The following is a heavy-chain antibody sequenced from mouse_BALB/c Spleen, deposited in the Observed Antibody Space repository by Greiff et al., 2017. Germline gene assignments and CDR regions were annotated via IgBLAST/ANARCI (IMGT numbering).Heavy chain of an antibody. D-gene: IGHD1-1*01. J-gene: IGHJ3*01. Sequence: VKVVESGPELVKPGASVKMSCKASGYTFTSYYIHWVEQRPGQGLEWIGWIYPGDGSTKYNEKFKGKTTLTADKSSSTAYMLLSSLTSEDSAIYFCARGDYYGSSSQFAYWGQGTLVTVSA. CDR1: GYTFTSYY. CDR2: IYPGDGST. V-gene: IGHV1S56*01. CDR3: ARGDYYGSSSQFAY.